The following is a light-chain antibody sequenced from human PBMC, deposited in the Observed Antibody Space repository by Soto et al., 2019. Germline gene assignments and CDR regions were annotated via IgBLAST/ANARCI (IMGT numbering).Light chain of an antibody. V-gene: IGKV3-20*01. CDR2: GGS. CDR1: QNIRGNE. Sequence: EVVLTQSPGALSLSPGEGVTLSCRASQNIRGNELAWYRQKRGQAPRLLMYGGSTRADGIPDRFSGRGTGTNCTLTISSLEPEDSAVYYCQDYGTSHPWTFGQGTKLEIK. CDR3: QDYGTSHPWT. J-gene: IGKJ1*01.